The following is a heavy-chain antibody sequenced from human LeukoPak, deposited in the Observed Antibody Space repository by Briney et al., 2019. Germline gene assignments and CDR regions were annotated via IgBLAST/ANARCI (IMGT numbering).Heavy chain of an antibody. Sequence: PGGSVRLSCAASGFTFSSYWMHWVRQVPGKGLVWVSRIGTDGSSTTYADYEKGRFCISRDNAKNTLYLQMNSLRAEDTAVYYCARDKYGGNSIAFDIWGQGTLVTASP. V-gene: IGHV3-74*01. J-gene: IGHJ3*02. D-gene: IGHD4-23*01. CDR1: GFTFSSYW. CDR3: ARDKYGGNSIAFDI. CDR2: IGTDGSST.